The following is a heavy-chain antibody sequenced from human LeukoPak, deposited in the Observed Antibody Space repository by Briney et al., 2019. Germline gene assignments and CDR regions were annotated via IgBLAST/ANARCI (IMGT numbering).Heavy chain of an antibody. CDR1: GGSISSYY. CDR3: ARSVGHSYALWVFDI. V-gene: IGHV4-59*01. D-gene: IGHD5-18*01. J-gene: IGHJ3*02. CDR2: IYYSGST. Sequence: SETLSLTCTVSGGSISSYYWSWIRQPPGKGLEWIGYIYYSGSTNYNPSLKSRVTISVDTSKNQFSLKLSSVTAADTAVYYCARSVGHSYALWVFDIWGQGTMVTVSS.